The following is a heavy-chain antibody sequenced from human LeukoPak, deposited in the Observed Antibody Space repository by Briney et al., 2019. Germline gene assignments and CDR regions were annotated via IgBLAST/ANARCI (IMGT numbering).Heavy chain of an antibody. J-gene: IGHJ4*02. CDR2: IKRKTDGGTT. Sequence: KPGGSLRLSCAASGFTFSNAWMSWVRQAPGKGLEWVGRIKRKTDGGTTNYAAPVKGRFTISRDDSKNTLYLQMNSLKTEDTAVYYCTTDTWNWGQGTLVTVSS. CDR3: TTDTWN. V-gene: IGHV3-15*01. CDR1: GFTFSNAW. D-gene: IGHD2/OR15-2a*01.